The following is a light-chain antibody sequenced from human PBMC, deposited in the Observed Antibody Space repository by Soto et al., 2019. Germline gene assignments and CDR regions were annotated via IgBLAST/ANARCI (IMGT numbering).Light chain of an antibody. CDR2: LTS. V-gene: IGKV2-28*01. J-gene: IGKJ5*01. CDR3: MHAPQLLIT. Sequence: GLPPSPLSLPVTPGEPASISCRSSQSLLHSNGYHYLDWYLQKPGQSPQLLIYLTSNRASGVPDRFSGSGSGTDFTLKISRVEAEDVGVYYRMHAPQLLITFAQGTRLEIK. CDR1: QSLLHSNGYHY.